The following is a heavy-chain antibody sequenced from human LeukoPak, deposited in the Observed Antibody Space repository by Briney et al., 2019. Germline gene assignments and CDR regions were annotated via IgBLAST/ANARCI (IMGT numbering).Heavy chain of an antibody. Sequence: GRSLRLSCAASGFTFSSYAMHWVRQAPGKGLEWVAVISYDGSNKYYAVSVKGRFTISRDNSKNTLYLQMNSLRAEDAAVYYCARDRVYSSSSYYYYYYGMDVWGRGTTVTVSS. D-gene: IGHD6-6*01. V-gene: IGHV3-30-3*01. CDR2: ISYDGSNK. J-gene: IGHJ6*02. CDR3: ARDRVYSSSSYYYYYYGMDV. CDR1: GFTFSSYA.